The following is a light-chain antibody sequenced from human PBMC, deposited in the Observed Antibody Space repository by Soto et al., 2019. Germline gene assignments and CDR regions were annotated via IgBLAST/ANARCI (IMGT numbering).Light chain of an antibody. CDR1: QNISNY. CDR2: DAC. Sequence: DIQMTQSPSSLSASVGDRVTITCQASQNISNYLNWYQQKPGKAPKLLIYDACNLETGVPSRFSGSGAWTEFTFPISSLQNEDIATYYCQQYDNLPPLTFGGGTKTKIK. CDR3: QQYDNLPPLT. V-gene: IGKV1-33*01. J-gene: IGKJ4*01.